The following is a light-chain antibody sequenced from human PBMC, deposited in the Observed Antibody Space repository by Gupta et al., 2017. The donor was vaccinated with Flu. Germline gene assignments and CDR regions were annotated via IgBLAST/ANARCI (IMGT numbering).Light chain of an antibody. CDR2: LELTGNY. V-gene: IGLV4-60*03. Sequence: VKPTCTLSSGHSRFIIEWQQQQPGKAPRYLMRLELTGNYNKVSGGPDRFSGSSSGADRYLTISNVKADDEDDYYWETWDTNTQIFGGGTRLTVL. J-gene: IGLJ2*01. CDR3: ETWDTNTQI. CDR1: SGHSRFI.